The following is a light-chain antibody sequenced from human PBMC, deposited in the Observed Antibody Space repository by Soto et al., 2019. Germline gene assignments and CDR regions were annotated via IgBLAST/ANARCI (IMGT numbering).Light chain of an antibody. Sequence: EIMLTQSPATLSLSLGERATLSCRASQGVSSYLAWYQQKPGQAPRLLIYDASNRATGIPARFSGSGSGTDFTLTISSLEPEDFAVYYCQQCGNWPLTFGGGTKL. CDR1: QGVSSY. CDR2: DAS. CDR3: QQCGNWPLT. V-gene: IGKV3-11*01. J-gene: IGKJ4*01.